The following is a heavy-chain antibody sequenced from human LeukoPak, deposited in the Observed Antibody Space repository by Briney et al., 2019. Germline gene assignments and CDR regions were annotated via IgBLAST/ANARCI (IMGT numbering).Heavy chain of an antibody. CDR3: AGSTVTRLAEYFQH. CDR2: IIPIFGTA. V-gene: IGHV1-69*13. D-gene: IGHD4-17*01. Sequence: SVKVSCKASGGTFSSYAISWVRRAPGQGLEWMGGIIPIFGTANYAQKFQGRVTITADESTSTAYMELSSLRSEDTAVYYCAGSTVTRLAEYFQHWGQGTLVTVSS. J-gene: IGHJ1*01. CDR1: GGTFSSYA.